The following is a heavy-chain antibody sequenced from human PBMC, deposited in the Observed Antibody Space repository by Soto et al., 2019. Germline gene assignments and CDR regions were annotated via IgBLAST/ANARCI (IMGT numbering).Heavy chain of an antibody. CDR1: GFTVSSNY. Sequence: EVQLVESGGGLVQPGGSLRLSWAASGFTVSSNYMNWVRQAPGKGLEWVSIIYSGGSTYYADSVKGRFTISRDNSKNTLYLQMTSLRTEDTALYYCARAAYSSGWWGSFDYWGQGTLVTVSS. CDR3: ARAAYSSGWWGSFDY. CDR2: IYSGGST. V-gene: IGHV3-66*01. J-gene: IGHJ4*02. D-gene: IGHD6-19*01.